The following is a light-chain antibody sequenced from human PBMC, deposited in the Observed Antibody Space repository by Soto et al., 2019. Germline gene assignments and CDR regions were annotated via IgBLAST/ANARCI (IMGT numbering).Light chain of an antibody. CDR1: QNISSY. CDR3: QQSYSTPV. Sequence: IQINQDPSFLSSTVRDRVTITCRASQNISSYLNWYQQKPGKAPKLLIYAASSLQSGVPSRFSGSGSGTDFTLTISSLQPEDFATYYCQQSYSTPVFGQGTKLEIK. J-gene: IGKJ2*01. V-gene: IGKV1-39*01. CDR2: AAS.